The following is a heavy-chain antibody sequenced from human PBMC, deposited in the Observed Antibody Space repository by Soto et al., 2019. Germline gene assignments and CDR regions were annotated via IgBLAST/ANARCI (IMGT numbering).Heavy chain of an antibody. J-gene: IGHJ4*02. Sequence: GESLKISCKGSGYSFTNYWIGWVHQMPGKGLEWMGIIYPGDSDTRYSPSFQGQVIISVDQSISTAYLQWSSLQASDTAMYYCARQDYNYAYFDFWGQGTLVTVSS. CDR1: GYSFTNYW. CDR2: IYPGDSDT. CDR3: ARQDYNYAYFDF. D-gene: IGHD5-18*01. V-gene: IGHV5-51*07.